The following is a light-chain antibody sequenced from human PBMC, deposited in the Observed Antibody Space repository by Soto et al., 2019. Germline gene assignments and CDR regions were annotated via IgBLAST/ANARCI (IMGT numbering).Light chain of an antibody. CDR3: QQYNTYFSLT. CDR2: GAS. CDR1: QSVSSD. J-gene: IGKJ4*01. V-gene: IGKV3-15*01. Sequence: EILMTQSPVTLSVSPGERATLSCRASQSVSSDLVWYQRKPGQAPRPLIFGASTRATGVPARFTGSGSGTEFTLTITSLQSEDFASYYCQQYNTYFSLTFGGGTRVDI.